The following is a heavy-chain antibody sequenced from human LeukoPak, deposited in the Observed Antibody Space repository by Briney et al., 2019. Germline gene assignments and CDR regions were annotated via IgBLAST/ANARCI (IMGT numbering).Heavy chain of an antibody. D-gene: IGHD3-22*01. V-gene: IGHV3-9*03. CDR1: GFTFDDYA. Sequence: GGSLRLSCAASGFTFDDYAMHWVRQAPGKGLEWVSGISWNSGSIGYADSVKGRFTISRDNAKNSLYLQMNSLRAEDMALYYCARGYYGGAFDIWGQGTMVTVSS. CDR2: ISWNSGSI. J-gene: IGHJ3*02. CDR3: ARGYYGGAFDI.